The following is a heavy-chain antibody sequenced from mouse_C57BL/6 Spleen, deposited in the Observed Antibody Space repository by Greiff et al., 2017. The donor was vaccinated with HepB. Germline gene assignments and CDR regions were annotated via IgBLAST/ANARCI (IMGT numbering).Heavy chain of an antibody. D-gene: IGHD1-1*01. V-gene: IGHV1-5*01. CDR2: IYPGNSDT. Sequence: EVQLQQSGTVLARPGASVKMSCKTSGYTFTSYWMHWVKQRPGQGLEWIGAIYPGNSDTSYNQKFKGKAKLTAVTSASTAYMELSSLTNEDSAVYYCTRSLFYYGSSYWYFDVWGTGTTVTVSS. J-gene: IGHJ1*03. CDR3: TRSLFYYGSSYWYFDV. CDR1: GYTFTSYW.